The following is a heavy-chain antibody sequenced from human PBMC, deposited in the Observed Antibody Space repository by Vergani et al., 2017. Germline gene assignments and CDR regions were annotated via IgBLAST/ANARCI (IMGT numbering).Heavy chain of an antibody. D-gene: IGHD2-2*01. J-gene: IGHJ6*02. Sequence: QLQLVESGGGVVQPGGSLRLSCAASGFTFNNYGMNWVRQAPGKGLEWVAFIRFDGSNTYYADSLKGRFTISRDNSQNSLYLQMNSLRAEDTAVYYCAKTLLTFSRASGDHYYYYVMDGWGQGTTVTVSS. CDR2: IRFDGSNT. CDR3: AKTLLTFSRASGDHYYYYVMDG. CDR1: GFTFNNYG. V-gene: IGHV3-30*02.